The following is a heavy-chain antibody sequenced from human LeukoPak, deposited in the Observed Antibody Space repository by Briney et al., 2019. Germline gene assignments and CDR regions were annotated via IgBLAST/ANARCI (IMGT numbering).Heavy chain of an antibody. CDR2: IYYSGST. D-gene: IGHD3-22*01. Sequence: SETLSLTCTVSGGSISSYYWSWIRQPPGKGLEWIGYIYYSGSTNYNPSLKSRVTISVDTSKNQFSLKLSSVTAADTAVYCCAGERGYYYDSSGYYLSYWGQGTLVTVSS. CDR3: AGERGYYYDSSGYYLSY. CDR1: GGSISSYY. V-gene: IGHV4-59*01. J-gene: IGHJ4*02.